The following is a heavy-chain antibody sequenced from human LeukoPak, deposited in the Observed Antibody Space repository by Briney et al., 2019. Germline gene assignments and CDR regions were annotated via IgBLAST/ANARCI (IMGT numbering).Heavy chain of an antibody. Sequence: SETLSLTCAVYGGSFSGYYWSWIRQPAGKGLEWIGRIYTSGSTNYNPSLKSRVTISVDTSKNQFSLKLSSVTAADTAVYYCAREALPIGSGSYRPLRGRVKYYFDYWGQGTLVTVSS. CDR1: GGSFSGYY. CDR3: AREALPIGSGSYRPLRGRVKYYFDY. CDR2: IYTSGST. J-gene: IGHJ4*02. D-gene: IGHD3-10*01. V-gene: IGHV4-4*07.